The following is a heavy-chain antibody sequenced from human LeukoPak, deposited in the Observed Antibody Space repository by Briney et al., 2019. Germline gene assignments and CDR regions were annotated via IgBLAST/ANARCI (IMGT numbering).Heavy chain of an antibody. J-gene: IGHJ6*02. CDR1: GGSISSSSYS. D-gene: IGHD3-22*01. CDR3: ARQGTSGSYLTGLDV. V-gene: IGHV4-61*05. Sequence: SETLSLTCTVSGGSISSSSYSWSWIRQSPGKGLEWMGYIFHSGSTTYNPSLSSRLTISVDTSKNQFSLALRSVTAADTAVYYCARQGTSGSYLTGLDVWGQGTTVTVSS. CDR2: IFHSGST.